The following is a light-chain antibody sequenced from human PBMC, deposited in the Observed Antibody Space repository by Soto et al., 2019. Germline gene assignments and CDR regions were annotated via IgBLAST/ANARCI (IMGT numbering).Light chain of an antibody. J-gene: IGKJ2*01. CDR3: QHYNNWPFT. CDR2: DAS. CDR1: QSLSRY. Sequence: EIVLTQSPATLSLSPGERATLSCRASQSLSRYLAWFQQKPGQAPRLLIYDASNRAAGIPARFSGSGSGTDFTLTISSLEPEDSAVYYCQHYNNWPFTFGQGTKLEIK. V-gene: IGKV3-11*01.